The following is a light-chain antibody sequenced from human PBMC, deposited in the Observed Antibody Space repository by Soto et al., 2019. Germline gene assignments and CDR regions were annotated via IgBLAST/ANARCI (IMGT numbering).Light chain of an antibody. CDR2: GAS. V-gene: IGKV3-20*01. Sequence: EIVLTQSPGTLSLSPGERATLSCRASQSVSSSYLAWYQQKPGQAPRLLIYGASSRATVIPDRFSGSGSGTDFTLSSSRLEPEDCAVYYCQQYGSSPETFGQGTKVEIK. J-gene: IGKJ1*01. CDR3: QQYGSSPET. CDR1: QSVSSSY.